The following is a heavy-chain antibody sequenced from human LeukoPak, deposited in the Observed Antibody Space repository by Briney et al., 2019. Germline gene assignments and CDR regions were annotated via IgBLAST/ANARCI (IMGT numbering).Heavy chain of an antibody. V-gene: IGHV3-21*01. CDR3: ASGITIRDLDY. D-gene: IGHD3-10*01. J-gene: IGHJ4*02. CDR2: ISSSSSYI. CDR1: GFTFSSHS. Sequence: PGGSLRLSCAASGFTFSSHSMNWVRQAPGKGLEWVSSISSSSSYIFYADSVKGRFTISRDNAKNSLFLQMISLRAEDTAVYYCASGITIRDLDYWGQGTLVTVSS.